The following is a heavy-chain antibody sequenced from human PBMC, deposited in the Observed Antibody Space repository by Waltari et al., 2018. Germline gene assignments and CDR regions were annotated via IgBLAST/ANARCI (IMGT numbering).Heavy chain of an antibody. J-gene: IGHJ6*02. D-gene: IGHD3-3*01. CDR1: GGSFSGYY. CDR3: ARGGYDFWSGYSYYYYGMDV. Sequence: QVQLQQWGAGLLKPSETLSLTCAVYGGSFSGYYWSWIRQPPGKGLEWIGEINHSGSTNYNPSLKSRVTISVDTSKNQFSLKLSSVTAADTAVYYCARGGYDFWSGYSYYYYGMDVWGQGTTVTVSS. V-gene: IGHV4-34*01. CDR2: INHSGST.